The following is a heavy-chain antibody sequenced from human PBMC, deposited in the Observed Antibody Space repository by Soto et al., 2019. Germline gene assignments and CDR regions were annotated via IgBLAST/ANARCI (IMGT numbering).Heavy chain of an antibody. Sequence: QVQLVQSGAEVKKPGSSVKVSCTASGGTFSSYAISWVRQAPGHGLEWMGGIIPISVTANYAQKFQGRVTITADKSTSPAYMELSSLRSEDTAVYYCAATLRYSGYDPPRYWGQGTLVTVSS. J-gene: IGHJ4*02. V-gene: IGHV1-69*06. CDR3: AATLRYSGYDPPRY. D-gene: IGHD5-12*01. CDR1: GGTFSSYA. CDR2: IIPISVTA.